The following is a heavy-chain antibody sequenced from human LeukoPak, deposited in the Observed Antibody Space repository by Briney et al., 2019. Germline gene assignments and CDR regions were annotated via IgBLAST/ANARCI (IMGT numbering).Heavy chain of an antibody. J-gene: IGHJ4*02. D-gene: IGHD3-22*01. CDR3: AREIKDYYDTYYFDY. Sequence: SETLSLTCTVSGGSISGYYWSWIRQPPGKGLEWIAYIYYNGISNYNPSLKSRVIISVDSSKNQFSLKLSSVTAADTAVYYCAREIKDYYDTYYFDYWGQGTLVTVSS. CDR1: GGSISGYY. V-gene: IGHV4-59*12. CDR2: IYYNGIS.